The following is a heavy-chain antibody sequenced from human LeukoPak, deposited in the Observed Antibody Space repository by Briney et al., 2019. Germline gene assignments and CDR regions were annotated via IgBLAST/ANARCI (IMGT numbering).Heavy chain of an antibody. CDR1: GFTFSTYS. Sequence: GGSLRLSCAASGFTFSTYSMNRVRQAPGKGLEWISYISSSSSDRNYADSVKGRFAISRDNAQNSLYLQMSSLRAEDTAVYYCVRDSQVGDTADLGYWGQGTLVTVPS. D-gene: IGHD1-26*01. J-gene: IGHJ4*02. V-gene: IGHV3-48*01. CDR3: VRDSQVGDTADLGY. CDR2: ISSSSSDR.